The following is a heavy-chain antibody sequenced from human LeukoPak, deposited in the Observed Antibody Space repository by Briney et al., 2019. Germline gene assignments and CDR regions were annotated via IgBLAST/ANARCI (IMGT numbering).Heavy chain of an antibody. CDR3: AKSGSGSYS. CDR1: RFTFSSYS. D-gene: IGHD1-26*01. V-gene: IGHV3-23*01. J-gene: IGHJ5*02. Sequence: GGSLRLSCAASRFTFSSYSMNWVRQAPGKGLEWVSAISGSDIITYYADSVKGRFTISRDNSKNTLYLQMNSLRAEDTAVYYCAKSGSGSYSWGQGTLVTVSS. CDR2: ISGSDIIT.